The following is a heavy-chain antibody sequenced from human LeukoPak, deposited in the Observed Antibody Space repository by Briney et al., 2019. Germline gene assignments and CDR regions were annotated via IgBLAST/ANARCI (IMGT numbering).Heavy chain of an antibody. CDR2: INAGNGNT. D-gene: IGHD4-17*01. CDR3: AATDLGDY. V-gene: IGHV1-3*01. Sequence: ASVKVSCKASGYTFTSYAMHWVRQAPGQRPEWMGWINAGNGNTKYFQKFQGGVTFTRDTSASTAYMELSSLRSEDTAVYYCAATDLGDYWGQGTLVTVSS. J-gene: IGHJ4*02. CDR1: GYTFTSYA.